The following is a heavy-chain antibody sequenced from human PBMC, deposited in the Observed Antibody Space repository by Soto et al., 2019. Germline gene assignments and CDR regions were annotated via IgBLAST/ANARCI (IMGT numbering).Heavy chain of an antibody. CDR2: ISGGIGST. CDR1: GFSFGTYA. J-gene: IGHJ4*02. CDR3: ASEDCRNTNCLKGFDY. V-gene: IGHV3-23*01. D-gene: IGHD2-15*01. Sequence: QPGGSLRLSCVASGFSFGTYAMTWVRQVPGKGLEWVSTISGGIGSTFYADSVKGRFTISRDISKKMLFLHMNGLRGEDTAVYYCASEDCRNTNCLKGFDYWGQGTLVTVSS.